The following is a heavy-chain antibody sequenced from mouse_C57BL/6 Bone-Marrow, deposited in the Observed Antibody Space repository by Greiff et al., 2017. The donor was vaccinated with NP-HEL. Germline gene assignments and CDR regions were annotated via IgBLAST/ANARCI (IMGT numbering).Heavy chain of an antibody. V-gene: IGHV14-2*01. CDR2: IDPEDGDT. Sequence: VQLQQSGAELVKPGASVKLSCTASGFNIKDYYMHWVKQRTEQGLEWIGRIDPEDGDTKYAPKFQGKATITADTSSNTAYLQLSSLTSEDTAVYYCAREEGLYYGKVDYWGQGTTLTVSS. CDR1: GFNIKDYY. CDR3: AREEGLYYGKVDY. J-gene: IGHJ2*01. D-gene: IGHD1-1*01.